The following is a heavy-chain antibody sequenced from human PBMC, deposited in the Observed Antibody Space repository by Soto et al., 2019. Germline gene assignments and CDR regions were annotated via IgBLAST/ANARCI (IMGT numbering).Heavy chain of an antibody. CDR3: ARGRSSTSPYPIGY. CDR1: GGSISSGGYY. J-gene: IGHJ4*02. V-gene: IGHV4-31*03. CDR2: IYYSGST. Sequence: SETLSLTCTVSGGSISSGGYYWNWIRQHPGKGLEWIGYIYYSGSTYYNPSLKSRVTISVDTSKNQFSLKLSSVTAADTAVYYCARGRSSTSPYPIGYWGQGTLVTVSS. D-gene: IGHD2-2*01.